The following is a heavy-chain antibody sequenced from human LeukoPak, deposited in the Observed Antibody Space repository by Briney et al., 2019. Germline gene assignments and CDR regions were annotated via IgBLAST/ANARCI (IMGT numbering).Heavy chain of an antibody. CDR1: GYTFTCYY. D-gene: IGHD3-16*02. CDR2: INPNSGGT. J-gene: IGHJ4*02. CDR3: PRVLSPFYDYVWGSYRYTGPYFDY. V-gene: IGHV1-2*02. Sequence: ASVKVSCKASGYTFTCYYMHWVRQAPGQGREWMGWINPNSGGTNYAQKFQGRVTMTRDTSISTAYMELSRLRSDDTAVYYCPRVLSPFYDYVWGSYRYTGPYFDYWGQGTLVTVSS.